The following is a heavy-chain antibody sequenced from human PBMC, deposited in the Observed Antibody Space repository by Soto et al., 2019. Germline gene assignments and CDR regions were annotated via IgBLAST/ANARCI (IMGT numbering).Heavy chain of an antibody. V-gene: IGHV3-23*01. CDR2: MSGGGDTT. CDR1: GFTFNNYA. CDR3: AKGRGGSGSLTPRVDF. J-gene: IGHJ4*02. Sequence: EVQLLESGGGLVQPGGSLRLSCAASGFTFNNYAMTWFRQAPGKGLEWVSAMSGGGDTTSYADSVKGRFTVSRDGSKNTLYLQMSSLRAEDTALYYCAKGRGGSGSLTPRVDFWGQGTLVTVSS. D-gene: IGHD3-10*01.